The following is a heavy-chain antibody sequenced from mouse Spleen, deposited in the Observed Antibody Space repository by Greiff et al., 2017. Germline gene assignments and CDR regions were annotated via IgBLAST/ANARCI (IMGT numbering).Heavy chain of an antibody. CDR1: GYTFTSYG. CDR3: ARGGSYYFDY. Sequence: VKLQESGAELARPGASVKLSCKASGYTFTSYGISWVKQRTGQGLEWIGEIYPRSGNTYYNEKFKGKATLTADKSSSTAYMELRSLTSEDSAVYFCARGGSYYFDYWGQGTTLTVSS. D-gene: IGHD1-1*02. CDR2: IYPRSGNT. V-gene: IGHV1-81*01. J-gene: IGHJ2*01.